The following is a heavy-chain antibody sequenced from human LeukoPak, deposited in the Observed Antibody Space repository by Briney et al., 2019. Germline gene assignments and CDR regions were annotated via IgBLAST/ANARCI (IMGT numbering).Heavy chain of an antibody. CDR2: IHYSGSS. V-gene: IGHV4-59*08. J-gene: IGHJ6*03. CDR1: GGSISAYY. CDR3: ARAHLYSGSYYYYMDV. D-gene: IGHD1-26*01. Sequence: PSETLSLTCAVSGGSISAYYWSWIRQPPGKGLEWIGYIHYSGSSNYNPSLKSRVTISLDTSKNQFSLKLSSVTAADTAVYYCARAHLYSGSYYYYMDVWGKGTTVTISS.